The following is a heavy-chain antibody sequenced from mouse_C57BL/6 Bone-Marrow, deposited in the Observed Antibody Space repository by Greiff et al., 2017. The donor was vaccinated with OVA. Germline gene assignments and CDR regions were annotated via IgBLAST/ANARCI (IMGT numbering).Heavy chain of an antibody. CDR2: IHPNSGST. CDR1: GYTFTSSW. CDR3: ARNYGRDWYFDV. J-gene: IGHJ1*03. V-gene: IGHV1-64*01. Sequence: QVQLQQPGAELVKPGASVKLSCKASGYTFTSSWMNWVKQRPGQGLEWIGMIHPNSGSTNYNEKFKSKATLTVDKSSSTAYMQLSSLTSEDSAVYYCARNYGRDWYFDVWGTGTTVTVSS. D-gene: IGHD1-1*01.